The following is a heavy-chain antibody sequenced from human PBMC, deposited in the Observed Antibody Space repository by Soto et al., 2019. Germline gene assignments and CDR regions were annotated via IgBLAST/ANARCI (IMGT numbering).Heavy chain of an antibody. CDR2: IYYSGST. CDR1: GGSISSYF. J-gene: IGHJ6*02. CDR3: ARSGDTGYRGGLEYFYYGLDV. D-gene: IGHD6-19*01. Sequence: PSETLSLTCTVSGGSISSYFWSWIRQPPGKGLEWIGYIYYSGSTNYNPSLKSRVTISIDTSRNQFSLKLTSVTAADTAMYYCARSGDTGYRGGLEYFYYGLDVWGQGTTVTVSS. V-gene: IGHV4-59*08.